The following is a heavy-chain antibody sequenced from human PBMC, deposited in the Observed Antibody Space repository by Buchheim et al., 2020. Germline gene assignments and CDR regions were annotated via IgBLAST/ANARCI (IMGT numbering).Heavy chain of an antibody. J-gene: IGHJ4*02. CDR1: GFTFSSYS. Sequence: EVQLVESGGGLVKPGGSLRLSCAASGFTFSSYSMNWVRQAPGKGLEWVSSISSSSSYIYYADSVKGRFTISRANAKNSLYLQMNSLRAEDTAVYYCARDPAAGVAAAGTGFDYWGQGTL. CDR2: ISSSSSYI. V-gene: IGHV3-21*01. CDR3: ARDPAAGVAAAGTGFDY. D-gene: IGHD6-13*01.